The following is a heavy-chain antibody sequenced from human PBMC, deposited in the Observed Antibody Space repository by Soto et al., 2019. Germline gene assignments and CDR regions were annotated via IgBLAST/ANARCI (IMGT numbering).Heavy chain of an antibody. V-gene: IGHV2-5*02. CDR3: AHSLRRSSCRGGNCYVFDY. Sequence: QITLKESGPTLVQPTRTLTLTCTVSGFSVSFDGVGVGWIRQPPGKALEWLGIVYWDDDKRYSPSLKGRLTITKDTSKNQVVFTLTNMDPVDTATYFCAHSLRRSSCRGGNCYVFDYWGQGTLVTVSS. CDR1: GFSVSFDGVG. CDR2: VYWDDDK. D-gene: IGHD2-15*01. J-gene: IGHJ4*02.